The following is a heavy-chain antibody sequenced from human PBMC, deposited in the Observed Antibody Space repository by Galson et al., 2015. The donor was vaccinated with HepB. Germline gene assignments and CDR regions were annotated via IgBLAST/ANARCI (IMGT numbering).Heavy chain of an antibody. CDR1: GFTVSSTY. V-gene: IGHV3-53*01. CDR2: IYSGGTT. Sequence: SLRLSCAASGFTVSSTYMSWVRQAPGKGLEWVSIIYSGGTTYYTDSVKGRFTISRDNSGNTLYLQMNRLRAEDTAVYYCARSLRYYFYYMDVWGKGTTVTVSS. CDR3: ARSLRYYFYYMDV. J-gene: IGHJ6*03. D-gene: IGHD5/OR15-5a*01.